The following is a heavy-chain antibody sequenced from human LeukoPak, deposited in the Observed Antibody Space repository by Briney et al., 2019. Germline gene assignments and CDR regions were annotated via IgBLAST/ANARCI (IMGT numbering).Heavy chain of an antibody. CDR1: GGTFSSYA. CDR3: ARVGYSYGYYYGMDV. Sequence: ASVKVSCKASGGTFSSYAISWVRQAPGQGLEWMGGIIPIFGTANYAQKFQGRVTITADESTSTAYMELSSLRSEDTAVYYFARVGYSYGYYYGMDVWGQGTTVTVSS. J-gene: IGHJ6*02. D-gene: IGHD5-18*01. V-gene: IGHV1-69*13. CDR2: IIPIFGTA.